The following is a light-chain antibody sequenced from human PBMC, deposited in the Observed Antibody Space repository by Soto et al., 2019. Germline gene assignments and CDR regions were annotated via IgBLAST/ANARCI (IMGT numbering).Light chain of an antibody. Sequence: QSGLTQPPSASGTPGQRVIISCSGKTPNIGSNYVYWYRHLPGTAPQLLIYDNNKRPSGIPDRFSGSKSGTSATLGITGLQTGDEADYYCGTWDSSLSAVVFGGGTKLTVL. CDR2: DNN. CDR1: TPNIGSNY. J-gene: IGLJ2*01. V-gene: IGLV1-51*01. CDR3: GTWDSSLSAVV.